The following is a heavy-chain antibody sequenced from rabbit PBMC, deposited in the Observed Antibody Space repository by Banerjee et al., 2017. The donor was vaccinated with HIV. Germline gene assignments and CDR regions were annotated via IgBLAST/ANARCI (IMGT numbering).Heavy chain of an antibody. CDR1: GFSFNNRYV. J-gene: IGHJ4*01. Sequence: QEQLEESGGDLVKPEGSLTLTCTASGFSFNNRYVMCWVRQAPGKGLEWIACINTISGDTVYATWAKGRFTISKASWTTVTLQMTSLTAADTASYFCVRDGDLWGQGTLVTVS. V-gene: IGHV1S45*01. D-gene: IGHD3-1*01. CDR2: INTISGDT. CDR3: VRDGDL.